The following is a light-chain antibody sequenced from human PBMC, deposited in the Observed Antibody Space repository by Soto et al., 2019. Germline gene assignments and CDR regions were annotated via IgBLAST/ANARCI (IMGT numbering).Light chain of an antibody. J-gene: IGLJ3*02. CDR2: EVS. Sequence: QSAPTQPASVSGSPGQSITISCTGTSSDVGGYNYVSWYQQHPGKAPKLLIYEVSDRPSGTATRFSGSKSANTASLTISGLQVEDEADYYCSSFTSSFTWVFGGGTKLTVL. CDR1: SSDVGGYNY. V-gene: IGLV2-14*01. CDR3: SSFTSSFTWV.